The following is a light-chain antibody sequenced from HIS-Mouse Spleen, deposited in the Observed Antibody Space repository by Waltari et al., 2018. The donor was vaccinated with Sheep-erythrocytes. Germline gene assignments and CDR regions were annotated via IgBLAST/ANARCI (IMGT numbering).Light chain of an antibody. CDR1: SRDVGGYYY. CDR2: DVS. CDR3: CSYAGSYNHV. J-gene: IGLJ1*01. V-gene: IGLV2-11*01. Sequence: QSALTQPRSVSRSPGQSVTISCTGTSRDVGGYYYLSWYQQHPGKAPKLMIYDVSKRPSGVPDRFSGSKSGNTASLTISGLQAEDEADYYCCSYAGSYNHVFATGTKVTVL.